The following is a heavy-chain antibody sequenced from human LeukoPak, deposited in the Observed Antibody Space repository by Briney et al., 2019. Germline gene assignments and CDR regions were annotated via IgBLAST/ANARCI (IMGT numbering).Heavy chain of an antibody. J-gene: IGHJ4*02. V-gene: IGHV1-69*02. CDR3: AADQYDSRAYELRFDY. Sequence: SVKVSCKASGGTFSSYTFSWVRQAPGQGLEWMGRIVPLLGIANYAQKFQGRVTITADKSTTTAYMEVTSLRSEDAAVYYCAADQYDSRAYELRFDYWGQGTLVTVSS. CDR1: GGTFSSYT. CDR2: IVPLLGIA. D-gene: IGHD3-22*01.